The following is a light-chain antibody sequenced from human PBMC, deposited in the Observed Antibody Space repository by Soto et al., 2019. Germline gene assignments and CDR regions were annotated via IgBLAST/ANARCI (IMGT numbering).Light chain of an antibody. J-gene: IGLJ2*01. V-gene: IGLV2-14*03. CDR2: DVS. CDR3: SSYTDSYTVA. Sequence: QSVLTQPASVSGSPGQSITISCTGTSTDVGGHSSVSWYQQHPGKAPKLMIYDVSNRPSGVSNRFSGSKSGNTASLTISGLQAEDEADYYCSSYTDSYTVAFGGGTKLTVL. CDR1: STDVGGHSS.